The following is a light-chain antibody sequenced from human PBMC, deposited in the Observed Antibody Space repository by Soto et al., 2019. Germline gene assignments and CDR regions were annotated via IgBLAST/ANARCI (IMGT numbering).Light chain of an antibody. CDR3: QQSYSTLIT. Sequence: DIQMTQSPSSLSASVGDRFTITFLASQSISSYLNLYQQKPGKAPKLLIYAASSLQSGVPSRFSGSGSGTDFTLTISSLQPEDFATYYCQQSYSTLITFGQGTRLEIK. CDR1: QSISSY. V-gene: IGKV1-39*01. J-gene: IGKJ5*01. CDR2: AAS.